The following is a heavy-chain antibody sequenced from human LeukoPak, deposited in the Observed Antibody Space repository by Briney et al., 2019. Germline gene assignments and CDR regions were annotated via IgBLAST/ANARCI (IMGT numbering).Heavy chain of an antibody. CDR2: FSGGDDST. Sequence: PGGSLRLSCAGSGFTFITYAMSWVRQAPGKGLEWVSAFSGGDDSTYCAHSVRGRFTISRDSSRNTLYLQMNSLRAEDTAVYYCARLSGSYYNSPFYFDYWGQGTLVTVSS. V-gene: IGHV3-23*01. D-gene: IGHD3-10*01. J-gene: IGHJ4*02. CDR3: ARLSGSYYNSPFYFDY. CDR1: GFTFITYA.